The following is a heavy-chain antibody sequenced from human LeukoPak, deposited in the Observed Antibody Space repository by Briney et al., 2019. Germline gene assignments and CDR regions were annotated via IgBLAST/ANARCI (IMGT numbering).Heavy chain of an antibody. CDR2: INPSGTST. V-gene: IGHV1-46*01. J-gene: IGHJ4*02. CDR3: ASPHGASYYYFDY. Sequence: ASVKVSCKASGYMFTTSFMHWVRQAPGQGLEWMGVINPSGTSTDYAQKFQGRVTMTRDTSTDTVYMELSSLRSEDTAVYYCASPHGASYYYFDYWGQGTLVTVSS. D-gene: IGHD4/OR15-4a*01. CDR1: GYMFTTSF.